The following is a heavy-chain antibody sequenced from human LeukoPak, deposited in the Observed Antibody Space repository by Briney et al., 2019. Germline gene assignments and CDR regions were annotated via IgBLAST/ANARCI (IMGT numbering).Heavy chain of an antibody. J-gene: IGHJ4*02. D-gene: IGHD3-3*01. CDR3: TTDPGYYDFWSGYWTY. V-gene: IGHV3-53*01. Sequence: GGSLRLSCAASGFTVSSNYMSWVRQAPGKGLEWVSVIYSGGSTYYADSVKGRFTISRDNSKNTLYLQMNSLKTEDTAVYYCTTDPGYYDFWSGYWTYWGQGTLVTVSS. CDR2: IYSGGST. CDR1: GFTVSSNY.